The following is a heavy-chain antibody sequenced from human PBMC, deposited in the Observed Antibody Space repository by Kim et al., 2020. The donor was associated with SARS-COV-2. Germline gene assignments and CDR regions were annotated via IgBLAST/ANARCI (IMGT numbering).Heavy chain of an antibody. Sequence: YYADSVGGRFAISRDNSQNMLYLQMNSLTAEDTAVYYCAKFSYGDYWYFDLWGRGTLVTVSS. J-gene: IGHJ2*01. CDR3: AKFSYGDYWYFDL. D-gene: IGHD4-17*01. V-gene: IGHV3-30*02.